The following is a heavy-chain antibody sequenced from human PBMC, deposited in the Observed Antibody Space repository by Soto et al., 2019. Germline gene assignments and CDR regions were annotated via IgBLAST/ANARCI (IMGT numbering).Heavy chain of an antibody. D-gene: IGHD3-3*01. CDR2: INHSGST. J-gene: IGHJ6*04. Sequence: PSETLSLTCGVYGGSFSNYYWSWIRQPPGKGLEWIGEINHSGSTNYNPSLESRVTISVDTSKNQFSLKLSSVTAADTAVYYCARYYDFWSAMDVWGKGPRSPSPQ. V-gene: IGHV4-34*01. CDR3: ARYYDFWSAMDV. CDR1: GGSFSNYY.